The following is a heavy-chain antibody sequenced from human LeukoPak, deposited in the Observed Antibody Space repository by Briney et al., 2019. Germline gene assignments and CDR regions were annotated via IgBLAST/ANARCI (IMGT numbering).Heavy chain of an antibody. CDR1: GFTFSGYS. CDR2: TSSDGNNQ. J-gene: IGHJ4*02. D-gene: IGHD5-18*01. Sequence: GTSLRLSCAASGFTFSGYSMHWVRQAPGKGLNWVAFTSSDGNNQYYADSVKGRFIISRGNSKNTLYLQVNSLRPGDTAVYYCARAMDTAMGPYFDYWGQGTLVTVSS. CDR3: ARAMDTAMGPYFDY. V-gene: IGHV3-30*04.